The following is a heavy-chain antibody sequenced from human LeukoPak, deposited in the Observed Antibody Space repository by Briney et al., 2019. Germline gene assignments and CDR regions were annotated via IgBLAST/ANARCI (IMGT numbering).Heavy chain of an antibody. CDR2: IRYDGSNK. CDR1: GFTSSSYG. D-gene: IGHD6-19*01. J-gene: IGHJ3*02. Sequence: PGGSLRLSCAASGFTSSSYGMHWVRQAPGKGLEWVAFIRYDGSNKYYADSVKGRFTISRDNSKNTLYLQMNSLRAEDTAVYYCAKDRKQWLVDAFDIWGQGTMVTVSS. CDR3: AKDRKQWLVDAFDI. V-gene: IGHV3-30*02.